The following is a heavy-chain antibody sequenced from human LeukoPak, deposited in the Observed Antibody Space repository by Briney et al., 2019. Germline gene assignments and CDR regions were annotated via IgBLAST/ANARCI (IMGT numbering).Heavy chain of an antibody. J-gene: IGHJ6*02. V-gene: IGHV1-69*04. CDR2: IIPILGIA. D-gene: IGHD1-26*01. CDR3: ARARIVGAYNHYYYGMDV. CDR1: GGTFSSYA. Sequence: SVKVSCKASGGTFSSYAISWVRQAPEQGLEWMGRIIPILGIANYAQKFQGRVTITVDESTSTAYMELSSLRSEDTAVYYCARARIVGAYNHYYYGMDVWGQGTTVTVSS.